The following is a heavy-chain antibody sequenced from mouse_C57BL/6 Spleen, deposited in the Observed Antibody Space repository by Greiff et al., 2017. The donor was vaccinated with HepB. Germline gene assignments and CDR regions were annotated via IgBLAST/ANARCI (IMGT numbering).Heavy chain of an antibody. Sequence: EVQVVESGGDLVKPGGSLKLSCAASGFTFSSYGMSWVRQTPDKRLEWVATISSGGSYTYYPDSVKGRFTISRDNAKNTLYLQMSSLKSEDTAMYYCARLTGHYFDYWGQGTTLTVSS. J-gene: IGHJ2*01. CDR2: ISSGGSYT. V-gene: IGHV5-6*01. CDR1: GFTFSSYG. CDR3: ARLTGHYFDY. D-gene: IGHD4-1*01.